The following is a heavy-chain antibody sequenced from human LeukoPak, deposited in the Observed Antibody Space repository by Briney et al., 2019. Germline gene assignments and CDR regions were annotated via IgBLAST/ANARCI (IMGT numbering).Heavy chain of an antibody. CDR1: GGTFSSYA. J-gene: IGHJ4*02. CDR3: ARGAYDILTGYYKCLHY. D-gene: IGHD3-9*01. Sequence: SVKVSCKASGGTFSSYAISWVRQAPGQGLEWMGGIIPIFGTANYAQKFQGRVTITADESTSTAHMELSSLRSEDTAVYYCARGAYDILTGYYKCLHYWGQGTLVTVSS. CDR2: IIPIFGTA. V-gene: IGHV1-69*01.